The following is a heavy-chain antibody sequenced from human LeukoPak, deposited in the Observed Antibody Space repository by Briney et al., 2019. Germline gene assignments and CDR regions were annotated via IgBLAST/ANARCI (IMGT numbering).Heavy chain of an antibody. CDR3: AREGYCGSGSWLDY. Sequence: PGESLKISYKGSGYTFTSYWIGWVRQMPGKGLELMGIIYPGDSDTRYSPSFQGQVTISAYKSISTGYLQWSSLKASDTAMYYCAREGYCGSGSWLDYWGQGTLVTVSS. CDR1: GYTFTSYW. CDR2: IYPGDSDT. V-gene: IGHV5-51*01. D-gene: IGHD2-15*01. J-gene: IGHJ4*02.